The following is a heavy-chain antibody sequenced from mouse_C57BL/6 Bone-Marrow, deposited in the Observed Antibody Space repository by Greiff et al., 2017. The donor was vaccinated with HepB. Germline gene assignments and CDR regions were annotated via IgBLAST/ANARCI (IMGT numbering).Heavy chain of an antibody. CDR2: ISYDGSN. D-gene: IGHD1-1*01. CDR3: ARERDPATFAY. CDR1: GYSITSGYY. J-gene: IGHJ3*01. V-gene: IGHV3-6*01. Sequence: SQSLSLTCSVTGYSITSGYYWNWIRQFPGNKLEWMGYISYDGSNNYNPSLKNRISITRDTSKNQFFLKLNSVTTEDTATYYCARERDPATFAYWGQGTLVTVSA.